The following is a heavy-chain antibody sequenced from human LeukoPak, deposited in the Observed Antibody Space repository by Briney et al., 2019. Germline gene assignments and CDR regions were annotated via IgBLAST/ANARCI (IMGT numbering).Heavy chain of an antibody. CDR3: ARRDGRELPDDY. Sequence: SETLSLTCTVSGGSISYYYWSWIRQPPGKGLEWIGYIYYSGRTNYNPSLKSRVTISVDTSKNQFSLKLSSVTAADTAVYYCARRDGRELPDDYWGQGTLVTVSS. J-gene: IGHJ4*02. CDR2: IYYSGRT. CDR1: GGSISYYY. V-gene: IGHV4-59*08. D-gene: IGHD1-26*01.